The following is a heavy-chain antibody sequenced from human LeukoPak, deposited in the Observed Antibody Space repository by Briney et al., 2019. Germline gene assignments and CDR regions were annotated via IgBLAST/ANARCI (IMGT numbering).Heavy chain of an antibody. CDR3: AKGLGGNPDY. CDR1: GFTFSGYG. D-gene: IGHD3-16*01. V-gene: IGHV3-30*18. Sequence: GGSLRLSCAASGFTFSGYGMHWVRQAPGKGLEWVAVISYDGDDKYYADSVKGRFTTSRDSSKNTLYLQMNSLRAEDTAIYYCAKGLGGNPDYWGQGALVTVSS. J-gene: IGHJ4*02. CDR2: ISYDGDDK.